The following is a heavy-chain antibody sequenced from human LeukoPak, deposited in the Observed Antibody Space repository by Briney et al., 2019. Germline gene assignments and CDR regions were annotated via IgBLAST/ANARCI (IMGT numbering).Heavy chain of an antibody. CDR2: ISYDGSNK. D-gene: IGHD2-2*01. CDR1: GFAFSSYA. V-gene: IGHV3-30-3*01. Sequence: PGRSLRLSCAASGFAFSSYAMHWVRQAPGKGLEWVAVISYDGSNKYYTDSVKGRFTISRDNSKNTLYLQMNSLRAEDTAVYYCAKEGKDIVVVPAAKQFDYWGQGTLVTVSS. J-gene: IGHJ4*02. CDR3: AKEGKDIVVVPAAKQFDY.